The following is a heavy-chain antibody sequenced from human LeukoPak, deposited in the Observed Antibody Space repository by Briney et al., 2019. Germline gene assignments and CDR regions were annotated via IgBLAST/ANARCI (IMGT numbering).Heavy chain of an antibody. V-gene: IGHV3-74*01. CDR3: TTLFDSGPGY. J-gene: IGHJ4*02. CDR1: GFTFSRYW. D-gene: IGHD3-10*01. CDR2: INSDGGTA. Sequence: GGSLRLSCAASGFTFSRYWMHWVRQAPGEVLVWVAGINSDGGTANYADSVRGRFTISRDNANNMLYLQMNSLRVGDTAVYYCTTLFDSGPGYWGQGTLVTVSS.